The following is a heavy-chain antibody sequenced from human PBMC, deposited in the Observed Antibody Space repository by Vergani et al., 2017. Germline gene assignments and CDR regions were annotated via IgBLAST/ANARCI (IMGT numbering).Heavy chain of an antibody. V-gene: IGHV3-33*01. D-gene: IGHD1-26*01. CDR3: AGDVSGSYDY. Sequence: QVQLVESGGGVVQPGRSLRPSCVASGFPSSSYGMHWVRQAPGKGLEWVAVIWYDGSNKYYADSVKGRFTISRDNSKNTLYLQMNSLRAEDTAVYYCAGDVSGSYDYWGQGTLVTVSS. CDR1: GFPSSSYG. J-gene: IGHJ4*02. CDR2: IWYDGSNK.